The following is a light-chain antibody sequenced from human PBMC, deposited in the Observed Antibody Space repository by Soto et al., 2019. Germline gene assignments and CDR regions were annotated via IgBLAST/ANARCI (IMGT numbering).Light chain of an antibody. Sequence: DIQMTQSPSALSASVRDRVTITCRASQTICSWLAWFQQRPGRAPKFLIYKASTLKNGVPLRFSGSGSGTQFTLTNSSLQPDDFATYYSQHYNSYSEAFGQGTKVDNK. CDR3: QHYNSYSEA. V-gene: IGKV1-5*03. CDR1: QTICSW. CDR2: KAS. J-gene: IGKJ1*01.